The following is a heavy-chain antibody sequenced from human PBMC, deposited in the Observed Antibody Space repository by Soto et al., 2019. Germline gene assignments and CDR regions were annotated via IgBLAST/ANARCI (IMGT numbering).Heavy chain of an antibody. D-gene: IGHD3-10*01. CDR3: ARDPMGRYYGSGSYYFDY. Sequence: QVQLVESGGGVVQPGRSLRLSCAASGFTFSSYAMHWVRQAPGKGLEWVAVISYDGSNKYYADSVKGRFTISRDNSKHTXXLQMNSLRAEDTAVYYCARDPMGRYYGSGSYYFDYWGQGTLVTVSS. V-gene: IGHV3-30-3*01. CDR1: GFTFSSYA. J-gene: IGHJ4*02. CDR2: ISYDGSNK.